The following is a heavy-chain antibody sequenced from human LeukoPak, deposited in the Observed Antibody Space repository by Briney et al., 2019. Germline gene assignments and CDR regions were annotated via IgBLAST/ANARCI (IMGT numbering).Heavy chain of an antibody. Sequence: SVKVSCKASGDSFGTYGITWVRQAPGEGLEWMGGFNPIFGSAQYAQKFQGRVTITMDVSARTVYMELSSLRSEDTTIYYCARDFGSGVFDPWGQETLVTVS. D-gene: IGHD3-10*01. CDR1: GDSFGTYG. CDR3: ARDFGSGVFDP. V-gene: IGHV1-69*05. CDR2: FNPIFGSA. J-gene: IGHJ5*02.